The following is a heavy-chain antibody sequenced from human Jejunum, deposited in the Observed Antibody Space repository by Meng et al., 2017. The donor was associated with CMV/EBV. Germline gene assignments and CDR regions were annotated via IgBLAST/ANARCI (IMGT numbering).Heavy chain of an antibody. J-gene: IGHJ3*02. Sequence: FTISTLNMNWVRQAPGKGLEWVSSISGSGDYIYYADSVQGRFTVSRDNAKNSLYLQMTSLRAEDTAVYYCARDLYYGDPAAFDIWGQGTVVTVSS. D-gene: IGHD4-17*01. CDR2: ISGSGDYI. V-gene: IGHV3-21*01. CDR3: ARDLYYGDPAAFDI. CDR1: FTISTLN.